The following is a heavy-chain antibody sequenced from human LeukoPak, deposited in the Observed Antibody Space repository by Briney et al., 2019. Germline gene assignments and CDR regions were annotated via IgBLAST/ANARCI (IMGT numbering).Heavy chain of an antibody. CDR2: INQDGGEK. CDR1: GFTFRTYW. Sequence: PGGSLRLSCAASGFTFRTYWMHWVRQAPGKGLEWVANINQDGGEKYYVDSVKGRFTISRDNAKNSLYLQVKSLRAEDTAVYYCARDLFGHDGSGSDYSSAFDHWGQGILVTVSS. V-gene: IGHV3-7*01. D-gene: IGHD3-10*01. J-gene: IGHJ4*02. CDR3: ARDLFGHDGSGSDYSSAFDH.